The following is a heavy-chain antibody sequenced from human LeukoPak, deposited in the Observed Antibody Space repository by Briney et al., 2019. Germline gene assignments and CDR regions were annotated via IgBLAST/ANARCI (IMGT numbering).Heavy chain of an antibody. CDR3: ARGYGSGTYYAPFDY. J-gene: IGHJ4*02. CDR1: GYSFGTFW. D-gene: IGHD3-10*01. V-gene: IGHV5-51*01. CDR2: IYPGDSDS. Sequence: GESLKISCKGFGYSFGTFWIAWVRQRPGKGLEWMGIIYPGDSDSTYSPSFQGQVTLSADKSITTAYLQWTSLKASDTAMYYCARGYGSGTYYAPFDYWGQGTLATVSS.